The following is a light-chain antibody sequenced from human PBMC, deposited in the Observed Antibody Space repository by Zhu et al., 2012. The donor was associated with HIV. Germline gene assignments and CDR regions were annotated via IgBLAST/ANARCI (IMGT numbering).Light chain of an antibody. CDR1: QGISNR. CDR2: GAS. CDR3: QHLTLYPT. V-gene: IGKV1-9*01. Sequence: DIQLTQSPSFLSASVGDRATITCRASQGISNRLAWYHQKAGEAPKLLIYGASIVQTGVPSRFSGSGSGTEFTLTISSLQPEDFATYFCQHLTLYPTFGGGSRVEIK. J-gene: IGKJ4*01.